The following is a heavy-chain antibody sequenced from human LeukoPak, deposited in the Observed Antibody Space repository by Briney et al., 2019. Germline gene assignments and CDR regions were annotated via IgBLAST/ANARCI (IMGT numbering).Heavy chain of an antibody. CDR2: INHSGST. Sequence: PSETLSLTCAVYGGSFSGYYWSWLRQPPGKGLEWIGEINHSGSTNYNPSLKSRVTISVDTSKNQFSLKLSSVTAADTAVYYCARGLTYYDILTGYYNPGFWFDPWGQGTLVTVSS. V-gene: IGHV4-34*01. J-gene: IGHJ5*02. CDR3: ARGLTYYDILTGYYNPGFWFDP. D-gene: IGHD3-9*01. CDR1: GGSFSGYY.